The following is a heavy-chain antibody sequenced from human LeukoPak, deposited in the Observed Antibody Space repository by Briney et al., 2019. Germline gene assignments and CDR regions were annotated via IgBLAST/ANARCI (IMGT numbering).Heavy chain of an antibody. V-gene: IGHV4-39*07. CDR3: ARGRIFDY. CDR2: IYDSGST. J-gene: IGHJ4*02. Sequence: SETLSLTCTVSGGSIRSSYYYWGWIRQPPGKGLEWIGSIYDSGSTYYNPSLKSRVTISVDRSKNQFSLKLSSVTAADTAVYYCARGRIFDYWGQGTLVTVSS. CDR1: GGSIRSSYYY.